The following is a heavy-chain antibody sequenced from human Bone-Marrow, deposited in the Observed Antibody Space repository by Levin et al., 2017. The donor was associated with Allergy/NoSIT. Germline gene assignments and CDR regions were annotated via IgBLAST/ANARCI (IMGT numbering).Heavy chain of an antibody. CDR3: AREGGVYPDYGDSHLDY. D-gene: IGHD4-17*01. CDR1: GFTFSSYS. V-gene: IGHV3-21*01. Sequence: GGSLRLSCAASGFTFSSYSMNWVRQAPGKGLEWVSSISSSSSYIYYADSVKGRFTISRDNAKNSLYLQMNSLRAEDTAVYYCAREGGVYPDYGDSHLDYWGQGTLVTVSS. J-gene: IGHJ4*02. CDR2: ISSSSSYI.